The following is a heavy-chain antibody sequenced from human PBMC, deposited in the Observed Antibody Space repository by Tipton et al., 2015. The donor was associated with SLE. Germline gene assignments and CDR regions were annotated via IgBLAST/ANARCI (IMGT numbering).Heavy chain of an antibody. CDR1: GFTFSSYA. D-gene: IGHD5-18*01. CDR2: ISGSGGST. J-gene: IGHJ4*02. V-gene: IGHV3-23*01. Sequence: SLRLSCAASGFTFSSYAMSWVRQAPGKGLEWVSAISGSGGSTYYADSVKGRFTISRDNSKNTLYLQMNSLRAEDTAVYYCARGVDTAMVTGGYYFDYWGQGTLVTVSS. CDR3: ARGVDTAMVTGGYYFDY.